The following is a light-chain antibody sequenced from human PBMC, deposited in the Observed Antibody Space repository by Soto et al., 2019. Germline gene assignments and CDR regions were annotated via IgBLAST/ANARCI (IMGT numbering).Light chain of an antibody. CDR2: EVT. CDR3: SSFTSNRIYG. J-gene: IGLJ1*01. CDR1: HNDIGTYDY. V-gene: IGLV2-14*03. Sequence: QSALTQPTSVSGSPGQSITISCTGNHNDIGTYDYVSWYQQHPGRAPRLLIHEVTTRPSGISGRFSAAKSGLTASLTISGLQTEDEADYYCSSFTSNRIYGSGPGTQLTVL.